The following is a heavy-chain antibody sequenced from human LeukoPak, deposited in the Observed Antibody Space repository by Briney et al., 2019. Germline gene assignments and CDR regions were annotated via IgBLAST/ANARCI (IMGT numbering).Heavy chain of an antibody. J-gene: IGHJ4*02. CDR2: ISAYNGNT. Sequence: ASVKVSCKASGYTFTSYGISWVRQAPGQGLEWMGRISAYNGNTNYAQKLQGRVTMTTDTSTSTAYMELRSLRSDDTAVYYCARDGYDFWSGYYTFDYWGQGTLVTVSS. D-gene: IGHD3-3*01. CDR3: ARDGYDFWSGYYTFDY. V-gene: IGHV1-18*01. CDR1: GYTFTSYG.